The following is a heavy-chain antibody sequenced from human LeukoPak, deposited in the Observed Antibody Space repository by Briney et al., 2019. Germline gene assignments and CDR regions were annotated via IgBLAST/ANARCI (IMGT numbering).Heavy chain of an antibody. CDR2: INPNSGDT. D-gene: IGHD3-16*01. V-gene: IGHV1-2*02. CDR1: GYTFTSYY. CDR3: ATQRGSYLWGTDFDY. J-gene: IGHJ4*02. Sequence: ASVKVSCKASGYTFTSYYMHWVRQAPGQGLEWIGWINPNSGDTKYAQKFQGRVTMTRDTSISTAYMELSRLRSDDTAVYYCATQRGSYLWGTDFDYWGQGTLVTVSS.